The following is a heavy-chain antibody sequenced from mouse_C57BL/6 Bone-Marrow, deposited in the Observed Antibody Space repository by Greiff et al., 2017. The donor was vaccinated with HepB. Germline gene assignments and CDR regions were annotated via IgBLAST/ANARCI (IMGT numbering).Heavy chain of an antibody. D-gene: IGHD2-3*01. J-gene: IGHJ3*01. CDR3: ARDRGWLKTWFAY. V-gene: IGHV5-4*01. CDR2: ISDGGSYT. Sequence: EVNVVESGGGLVKPGGSLKLSCAASGFTFSSYAMSWVRQTPEKRLEWVATISDGGSYTYYPDNVKGRFTISRDNAKNNLYLQMSHLKSEDTAMYYCARDRGWLKTWFAYWGQGTLVTVSA. CDR1: GFTFSSYA.